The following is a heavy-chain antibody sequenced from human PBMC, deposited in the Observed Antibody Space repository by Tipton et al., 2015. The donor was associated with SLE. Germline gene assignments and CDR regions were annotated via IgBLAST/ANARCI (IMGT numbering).Heavy chain of an antibody. V-gene: IGHV3-48*01. CDR2: ISSSSSTI. Sequence: GSLRLSCSASGFTFSSYAMHWVRQAPGKGLEWVSYISSSSSTIYYADSVKGRFTISRDNAKNSLYLQMNSLRAEDTAVYYCARDEAQRYGGSLYYGMDVWGQGTTVTVSS. CDR1: GFTFSSYA. J-gene: IGHJ6*02. D-gene: IGHD4-23*01. CDR3: ARDEAQRYGGSLYYGMDV.